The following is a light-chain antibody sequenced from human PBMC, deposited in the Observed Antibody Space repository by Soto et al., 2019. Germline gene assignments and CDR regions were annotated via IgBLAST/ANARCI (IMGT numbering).Light chain of an antibody. CDR3: SSYVGSNNPP. CDR1: TSDVGGYNY. V-gene: IGLV2-8*01. CDR2: EVT. Sequence: QSVLTQPPPASGSPGQSVTISCTGTTSDVGGYNYVSWYQHHPGKAPKLMIYEVTKRPSGVPDRFSGSKSGNTASLTVSGLQAEDEADYYCSSYVGSNNPPFGSGPKLTVL. J-gene: IGLJ1*01.